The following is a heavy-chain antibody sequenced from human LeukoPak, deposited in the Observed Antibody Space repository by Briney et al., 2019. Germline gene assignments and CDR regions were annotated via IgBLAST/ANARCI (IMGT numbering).Heavy chain of an antibody. CDR1: GASISSGSNS. J-gene: IGHJ3*02. D-gene: IGHD3-10*01. Sequence: SETLSLTCSVSGASISSGSNSWGSIRQPPGKTLEWIGSIYSSGSTYYNPSLKSRVIIRIDTPENHFSLTLSSVTAADTAVYYCARSDGYGLVGIWGQGTMVTVSS. CDR2: IYSSGST. V-gene: IGHV4-39*07. CDR3: ARSDGYGLVGI.